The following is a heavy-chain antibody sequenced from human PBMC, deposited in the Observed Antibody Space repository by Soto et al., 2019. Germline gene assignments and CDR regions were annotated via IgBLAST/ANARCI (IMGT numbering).Heavy chain of an antibody. Sequence: QVQLVQSGTEVKKPGASVKISCKTSGYTLLDFYIHWVRQAPGHGLEWMGFINPSGGGTTYAQQFQGRLTMTRDTSTSTVYMELISLRSEDTAMYYCARDKPFSAGYWGQGTLVT. D-gene: IGHD3-3*02. J-gene: IGHJ4*02. CDR1: GYTLLDFY. CDR2: INPSGGGT. CDR3: ARDKPFSAGY. V-gene: IGHV1-46*01.